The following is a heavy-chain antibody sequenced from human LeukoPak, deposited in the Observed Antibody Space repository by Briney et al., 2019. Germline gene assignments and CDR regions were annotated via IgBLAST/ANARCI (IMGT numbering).Heavy chain of an antibody. CDR3: TTEPLGTARVYYYYYMDV. J-gene: IGHJ6*03. CDR1: GFTFSNAW. CDR2: IKSKTDGGTT. D-gene: IGHD5-18*01. Sequence: GGSLRLSCAASGFTFSNAWMSWVRQAPGKGLEWVGRIKSKTDGGTTDYAAPVKGRFTISRDDSKNTLYPQMNSLKTEDTAVYYCTTEPLGTARVYYYYYMDVWGKGTTVTVSS. V-gene: IGHV3-15*01.